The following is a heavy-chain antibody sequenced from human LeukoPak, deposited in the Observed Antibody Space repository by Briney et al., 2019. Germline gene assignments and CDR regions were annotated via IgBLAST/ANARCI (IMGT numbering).Heavy chain of an antibody. V-gene: IGHV3-7*01. J-gene: IGHJ4*02. CDR3: ARDIVVPAAMPRSL. CDR1: GFTFSSYW. CDR2: IKQDGSEK. D-gene: IGHD2-2*01. Sequence: GGSLRLSCAASGFTFSSYWMSWVRQAPGKGLEWVAKIKQDGSEKYNVDSVKGRFTFSRTNAKNSLYLQMNSLRAEDTAVYYCARDIVVPAAMPRSLWGQGTLVTVSS.